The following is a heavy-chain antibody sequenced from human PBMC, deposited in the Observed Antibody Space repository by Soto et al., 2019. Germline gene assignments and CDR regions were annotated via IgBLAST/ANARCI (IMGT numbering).Heavy chain of an antibody. CDR1: GGTFSSYA. D-gene: IGHD4-17*01. J-gene: IGHJ4*02. CDR3: ARTLTHYGDLRGYFDY. V-gene: IGHV1-69*12. Sequence: QVQLVQSGAEVKKPGSSVKVSCKASGGTFSSYAISWVRQAPGQGLEWMGGIIPIFGTANYAQKFQGRVTSTEDESTSTAYMELSSVRSEDTAVYYCARTLTHYGDLRGYFDYWGQGTLVTVSS. CDR2: IIPIFGTA.